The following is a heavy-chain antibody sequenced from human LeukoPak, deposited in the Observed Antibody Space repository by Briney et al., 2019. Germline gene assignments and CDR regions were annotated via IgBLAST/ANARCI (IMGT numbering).Heavy chain of an antibody. J-gene: IGHJ4*02. D-gene: IGHD3-10*02. CDR2: ISNDGIDK. Sequence: HTGGSLRLSCAASGFIFTDYGMHWVRQAPGKGLEWVAVISNDGIDKYYADSVKGRFTISRGNSKNTLYLQMNSLRAEDTAVYYCAKVAATLFGFFDFWGQGTLVTVSS. CDR1: GFIFTDYG. V-gene: IGHV3-30*18. CDR3: AKVAATLFGFFDF.